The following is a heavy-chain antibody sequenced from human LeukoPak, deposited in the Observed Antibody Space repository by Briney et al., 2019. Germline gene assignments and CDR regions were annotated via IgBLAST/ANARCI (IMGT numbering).Heavy chain of an antibody. J-gene: IGHJ4*02. D-gene: IGHD1-14*01. CDR3: ARQGNTTSLFDC. V-gene: IGHV4-59*01. CDR1: GGSISSFY. Sequence: SETLSLTCTVSGGSISSFYWSWIRQPPGKGLEWIGYIYYSGSTNYNPSLKSRVTTSVDTSKNQFSLKLSSVTAADTAVYYCARQGNTTSLFDCWGQGTLVTVSS. CDR2: IYYSGST.